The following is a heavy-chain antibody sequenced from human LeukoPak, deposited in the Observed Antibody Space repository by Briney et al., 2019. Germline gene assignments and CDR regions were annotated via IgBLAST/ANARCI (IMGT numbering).Heavy chain of an antibody. V-gene: IGHV3-20*04. D-gene: IGHD3-3*01. J-gene: IGHJ4*02. CDR2: INWNGGST. CDR3: ARASERYDFWSGYYTFDY. Sequence: PGGSLRLSCAAPGFTFDDYGMSWVRQAPGKGLGWVSGINWNGGSTGYADSVKGRFTISRDNAKNSLYLQMNSLRAEDTALYYCARASERYDFWSGYYTFDYWGQGTLATVSS. CDR1: GFTFDDYG.